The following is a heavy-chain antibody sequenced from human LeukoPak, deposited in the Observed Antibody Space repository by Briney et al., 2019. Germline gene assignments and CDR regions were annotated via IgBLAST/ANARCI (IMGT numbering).Heavy chain of an antibody. J-gene: IGHJ4*02. CDR3: AKVQVWFLAFGY. D-gene: IGHD3-10*01. CDR2: ISWNSGSI. CDR1: GFTFDDYA. V-gene: IGHV3-9*01. Sequence: GGSLRLSCAASGFTFDDYAMHWVRHAPGKGLEWVSGISWNSGSIAYADSVKGRFTISRDNAKNSLYLQMNSLRAEDTALYYCAKVQVWFLAFGYWGQGTLVTVCS.